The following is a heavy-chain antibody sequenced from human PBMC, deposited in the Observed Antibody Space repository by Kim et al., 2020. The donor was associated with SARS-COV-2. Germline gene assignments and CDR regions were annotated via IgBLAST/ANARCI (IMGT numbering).Heavy chain of an antibody. Sequence: GGSLRLSCAASGFTFSSYAMHWVRQAPGKGLEWVAVISYDGSNKYYADSVKGRFTISRDNSKNTLYLQMNSLRAEDTAVYYCARDSKVYSYGAPGEDYWGQGTLVTVSS. CDR3: ARDSKVYSYGAPGEDY. CDR2: ISYDGSNK. J-gene: IGHJ4*02. CDR1: GFTFSSYA. D-gene: IGHD5-18*01. V-gene: IGHV3-30-3*01.